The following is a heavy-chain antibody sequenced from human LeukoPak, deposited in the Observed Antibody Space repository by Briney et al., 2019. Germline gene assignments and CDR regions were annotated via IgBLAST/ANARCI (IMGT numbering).Heavy chain of an antibody. D-gene: IGHD1-7*01. J-gene: IGHJ3*02. CDR2: VYTSGST. CDR3: ARLITGTTTAFDI. V-gene: IGHV4-4*07. CDR1: GGSISGYY. Sequence: PSETLSLTCSVSGGSISGYYWTWIRQPAGQGLEWIGRVYTSGSTHYNPSLHTRLTMSVDTSKNQFSLKLSSVTAADTAVYYGARLITGTTTAFDIWGQGTMVTVSS.